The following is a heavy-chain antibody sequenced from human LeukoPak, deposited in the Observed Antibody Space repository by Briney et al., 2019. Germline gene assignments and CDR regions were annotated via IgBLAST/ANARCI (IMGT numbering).Heavy chain of an antibody. CDR3: ASSYYDILIGYSHDY. J-gene: IGHJ4*02. Sequence: SETLSLTCTVSGGSISSYYWSWIRQPAGKGLECIWRIYTSGSTNYNPSLKSRVTMSVDTSKNQYSINLSSVTPADTAVYYCASSYYDILIGYSHDYWGQGTLVTVSS. CDR1: GGSISSYY. V-gene: IGHV4-4*07. D-gene: IGHD3-9*01. CDR2: IYTSGST.